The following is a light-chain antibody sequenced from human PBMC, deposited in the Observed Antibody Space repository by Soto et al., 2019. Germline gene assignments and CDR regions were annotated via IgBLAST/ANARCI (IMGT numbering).Light chain of an antibody. J-gene: IGKJ1*01. CDR3: QQYDNSAWT. V-gene: IGKV3-20*01. CDR2: GAS. CDR1: QSVSSRY. Sequence: TQSPGTLSLSPLEIATLSFSSSQSVSSRYLAWYQQKPGQAPRLLIYGASSRVTGIPDRFSGSGSGTDFTLTISRLEPEDFAVYYCQQYDNSAWTFGQGTKVDIK.